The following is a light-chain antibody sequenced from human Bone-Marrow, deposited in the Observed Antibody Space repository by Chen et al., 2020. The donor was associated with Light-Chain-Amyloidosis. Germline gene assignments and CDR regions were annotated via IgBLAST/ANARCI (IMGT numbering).Light chain of an antibody. Sequence: QSALTQPASVSGSPGQSITISCTGTSSDVGGYNLVSWYQQYPGKAPKLIIYEVSNRPSGVSNRFSGSKSGNTASLTISGLQAEDEADYYCISHTSSGTLWVFGGGTKLTVL. V-gene: IGLV2-14*01. CDR1: SSDVGGYNL. CDR2: EVS. J-gene: IGLJ3*02. CDR3: ISHTSSGTLWV.